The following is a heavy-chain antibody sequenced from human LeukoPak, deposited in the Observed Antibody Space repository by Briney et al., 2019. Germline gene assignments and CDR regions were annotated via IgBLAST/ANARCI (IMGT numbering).Heavy chain of an antibody. CDR1: GGTFSSYA. D-gene: IGHD2-15*01. J-gene: IGHJ6*02. CDR2: IIPILVIA. CDR3: AREAQVCSGGSCYSNYYYGMDV. V-gene: IGHV1-69*04. Sequence: SVKVSCKASGGTFSSYAISWVRQAPGQGLEWMGRIIPILVIANYAQKFQGRVTITADKSTSTAYMELSSLRSEDTAVYYCAREAQVCSGGSCYSNYYYGMDVWGQGTTVTVSS.